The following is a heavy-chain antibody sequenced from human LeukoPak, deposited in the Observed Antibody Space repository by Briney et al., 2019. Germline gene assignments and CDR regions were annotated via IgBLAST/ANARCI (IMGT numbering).Heavy chain of an antibody. CDR2: FDPEEDDT. J-gene: IGHJ4*02. D-gene: IGHD1-26*01. CDR3: ATNSGSYFLY. V-gene: IGHV1-24*01. Sequence: ASVKVSCEVSGYSLTELSMDWVRQAPGKGLEWMGGFDPEEDDTIYAQKFQGRVTMTEDTSTDTAYMELSSLRSEDTAVYYCATNSGSYFLYWGQGTLVTVSS. CDR1: GYSLTELS.